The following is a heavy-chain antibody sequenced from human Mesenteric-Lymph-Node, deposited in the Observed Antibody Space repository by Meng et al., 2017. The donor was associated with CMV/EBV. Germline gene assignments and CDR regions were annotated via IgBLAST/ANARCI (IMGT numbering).Heavy chain of an antibody. D-gene: IGHD3-22*01. CDR1: GFIFRNCC. Sequence: SGFIFRNCCMHWVRQAPRKGLVWVSRINTDGSYTNYADSVRGRFTISSDNAKNTLYLQMNSLRAEDTAVYFCAREIFYDSSCFESWGQGTLVTVSS. CDR3: AREIFYDSSCFES. J-gene: IGHJ4*02. V-gene: IGHV3-74*01. CDR2: INTDGSYT.